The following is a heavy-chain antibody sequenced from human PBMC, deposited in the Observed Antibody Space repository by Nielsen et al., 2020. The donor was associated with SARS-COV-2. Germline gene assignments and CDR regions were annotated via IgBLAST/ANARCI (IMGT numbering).Heavy chain of an antibody. V-gene: IGHV3-23*01. D-gene: IGHD4-17*01. J-gene: IGHJ5*02. CDR3: AKDRRDDYGLAGWFDP. CDR1: GFTFDFYA. Sequence: GESLKISCAASGFTFDFYAMSWVRQAPGKGLEWVSGISGSGRDTYYADSVKGRFTISRDNAKNSLYLQMNSLRAEDTALYYCAKDRRDDYGLAGWFDPWGQGTLVTVSS. CDR2: ISGSGRDT.